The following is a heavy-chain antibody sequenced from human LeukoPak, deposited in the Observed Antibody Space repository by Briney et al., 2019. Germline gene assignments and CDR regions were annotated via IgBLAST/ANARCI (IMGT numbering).Heavy chain of an antibody. Sequence: GESLKISCKGSGYSFSNYWIGWLRQMPGKGLEWLGIIFPGDSDTRYSPSFQGQVTISADKSISTAYLQWSSLKASDTAMYYCARPLRGVIPGYFDYWGQGTLVTVSS. CDR3: ARPLRGVIPGYFDY. CDR2: IFPGDSDT. V-gene: IGHV5-51*01. D-gene: IGHD3-10*01. CDR1: GYSFSNYW. J-gene: IGHJ4*02.